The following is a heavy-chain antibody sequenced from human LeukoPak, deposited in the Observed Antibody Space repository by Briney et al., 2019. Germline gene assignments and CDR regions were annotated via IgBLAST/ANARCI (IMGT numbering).Heavy chain of an antibody. CDR2: IYTSGST. CDR1: GGSISSGSYY. V-gene: IGHV4-61*02. CDR3: ARVLPDSSGYYYRVWAFDI. D-gene: IGHD3-22*01. Sequence: PSETLSLTCTVSGGSISSGSYYWSWIRQPAGKGLEWIGRIYTSGSTNYNPSLKSRVTISVDTSKNQFSLKLSSVTAADTAVYYCARVLPDSSGYYYRVWAFDIWGQGTMVTVSS. J-gene: IGHJ3*02.